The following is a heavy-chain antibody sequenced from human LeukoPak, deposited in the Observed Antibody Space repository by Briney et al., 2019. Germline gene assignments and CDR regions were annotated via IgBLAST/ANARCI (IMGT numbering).Heavy chain of an antibody. J-gene: IGHJ3*02. CDR3: ATYCSSTSCIRPDAFDI. CDR1: GYTLTELS. D-gene: IGHD2-2*01. CDR2: FDPEDGET. Sequence: ASVKVSCKVSGYTLTELSMHWVRQAPGKGLEWMGGFDPEDGETIYAQKFQGRVTMTEDTSTDTAYMELSSLRSEDTAVYYCATYCSSTSCIRPDAFDIWGQGTMVTVSS. V-gene: IGHV1-24*01.